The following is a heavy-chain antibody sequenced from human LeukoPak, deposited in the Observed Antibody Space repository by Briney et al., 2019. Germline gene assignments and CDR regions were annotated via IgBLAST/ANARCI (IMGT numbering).Heavy chain of an antibody. CDR1: GGSFTFYS. V-gene: IGHV1-69*02. Sequence: GSPVKVSCKASGGSFTFYSISWVRQVPGQGLEWMGRIITILGKTNYAQIFQGRVTVTADISSSTAYMELSRLTSEDTAVYYCAIEERGAIGYWGQGTLVTVSS. CDR2: IITILGKT. J-gene: IGHJ4*02. CDR3: AIEERGAIGY. D-gene: IGHD1-26*01.